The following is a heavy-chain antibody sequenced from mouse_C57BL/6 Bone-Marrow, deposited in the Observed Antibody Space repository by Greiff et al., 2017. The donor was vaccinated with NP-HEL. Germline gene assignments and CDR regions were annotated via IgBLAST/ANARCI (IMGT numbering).Heavy chain of an antibody. Sequence: QVQLKESGAELVKPGASVKISCKASGYSFSSYWMNWVKQRPGKGLEWIGQIYPGDGDTNYNGKFKGKATLTADKSSSTADMQLSSLTSEDSAVYCCARRRGWYFDVWGTGTTVTVSS. CDR3: ARRRGWYFDV. V-gene: IGHV1-80*01. CDR2: IYPGDGDT. CDR1: GYSFSSYW. J-gene: IGHJ1*03.